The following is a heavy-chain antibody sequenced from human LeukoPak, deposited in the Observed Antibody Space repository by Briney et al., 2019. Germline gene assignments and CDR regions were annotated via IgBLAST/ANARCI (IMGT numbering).Heavy chain of an antibody. CDR1: GFTFSNYA. V-gene: IGHV3-23*01. Sequence: GGSLRLSCSVSGFTFSNYAMHWVRQAPGKGLEWVSLISGGSGNIYYVNSVKGRFTISRDNSKNTLYVQMTSLRAEDTAIYYCAKGSDYYGSVTSKKTDWGQGTLVTVSS. CDR3: AKGSDYYGSVTSKKTD. D-gene: IGHD3-10*01. J-gene: IGHJ4*02. CDR2: ISGGSGNI.